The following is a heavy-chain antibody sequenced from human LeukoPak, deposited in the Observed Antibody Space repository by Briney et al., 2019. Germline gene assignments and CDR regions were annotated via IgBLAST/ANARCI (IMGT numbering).Heavy chain of an antibody. CDR2: IKSKTDGGTT. J-gene: IGHJ4*02. V-gene: IGHV3-15*01. Sequence: GGSLRLSCAASGFTFSNAWMSWVRQAPGKGLEWVGRIKSKTDGGTTDYAAPVKGRFTISRDDSKNTLYLQMNSLKTEDTAVYYCTTMYYDFWSGYVYYFDYWGQGTLVTVSS. D-gene: IGHD3-3*01. CDR3: TTMYYDFWSGYVYYFDY. CDR1: GFTFSNAW.